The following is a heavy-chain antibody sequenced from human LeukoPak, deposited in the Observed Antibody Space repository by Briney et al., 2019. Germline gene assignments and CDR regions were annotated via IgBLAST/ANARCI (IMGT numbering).Heavy chain of an antibody. Sequence: SETLSLTCTVSGGSISSYYWSWIRQPPGKGLEWIGYIYYSGSTNYNTSLKSRVTISVDTSKTHFSLILTSVTAADTAVYYCARNYDILDAFDIWGQGTMVTVSS. CDR2: IYYSGST. CDR1: GGSISSYY. J-gene: IGHJ3*02. V-gene: IGHV4-59*01. D-gene: IGHD3-9*01. CDR3: ARNYDILDAFDI.